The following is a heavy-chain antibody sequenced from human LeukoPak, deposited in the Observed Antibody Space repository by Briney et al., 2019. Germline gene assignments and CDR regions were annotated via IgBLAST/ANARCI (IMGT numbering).Heavy chain of an antibody. V-gene: IGHV4-38-2*02. CDR3: ARDRWGQDKYFGY. D-gene: IGHD2-21*02. CDR1: GFSLSSGYY. J-gene: IGHJ4*02. CDR2: ISHSGST. Sequence: SETLSLTCAVSGFSLSSGYYWGWIRQPPGKGLGWIGSISHSGSTYYNPSLKSRVTISVDTSKNQFSLKLSSVTAADTAVYYCARDRWGQDKYFGYWGQGTLVTVSS.